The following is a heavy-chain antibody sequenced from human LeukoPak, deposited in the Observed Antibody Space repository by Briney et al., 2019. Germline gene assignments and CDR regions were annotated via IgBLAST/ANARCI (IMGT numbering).Heavy chain of an antibody. V-gene: IGHV3-30*02. Sequence: GGSLRLTCAASGFTFSSYSMNWVRQAPGKGLEWVAFIRYDGSNKYYAGSVKGRFTISRDNSKNTLYLQMNSLRAEDTAVYYCAIHSDYADYWGQGTLVTVSS. D-gene: IGHD4-17*01. CDR3: AIHSDYADY. J-gene: IGHJ4*02. CDR1: GFTFSSYS. CDR2: IRYDGSNK.